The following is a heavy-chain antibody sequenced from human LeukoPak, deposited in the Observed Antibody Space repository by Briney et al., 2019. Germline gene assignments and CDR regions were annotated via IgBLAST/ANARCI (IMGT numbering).Heavy chain of an antibody. CDR3: AKGPKSDAFDI. CDR2: ISAGGGSR. Sequence: PGGSLRLSCAASGFTFSGHAMTWVRQAPGKGLEWVSGISAGGGSRYYADSVKGRVTISRDNVKNTVYLQMNSLRAEDTAVYYCAKGPKSDAFDIWGQGTMVTVSS. J-gene: IGHJ3*02. CDR1: GFTFSGHA. V-gene: IGHV3-23*01.